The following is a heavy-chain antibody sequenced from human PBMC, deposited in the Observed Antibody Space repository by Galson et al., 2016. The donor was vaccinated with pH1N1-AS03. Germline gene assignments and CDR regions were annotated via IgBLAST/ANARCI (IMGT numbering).Heavy chain of an antibody. CDR3: AKSTTSNWYDFFDS. D-gene: IGHD2-2*01. Sequence: SVKVSCKAPGRTVRSDAISWIRQAPGQGLEWMGGIIPRFDTAHYGQRLQGRVTITADESKTTNYMELHSLTSEDTAVFYCAKSTTSNWYDFFDSWGQGSLVIVSS. CDR1: GRTVRSDA. V-gene: IGHV1-69*13. CDR2: IIPRFDTA. J-gene: IGHJ4*02.